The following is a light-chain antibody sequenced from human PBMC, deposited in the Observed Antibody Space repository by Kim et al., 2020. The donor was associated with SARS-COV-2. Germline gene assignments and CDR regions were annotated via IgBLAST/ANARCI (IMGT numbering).Light chain of an antibody. J-gene: IGKJ1*01. CDR1: QSLVHSDGNTY. V-gene: IGKV2-30*02. CDR3: MQGTHWLWT. CDR2: KVS. Sequence: VVMTQSPLSLPVTLGQPASISCRSSQSLVHSDGNTYLNWFQQRPGQSPRRLIYKVSNRDSGVPDRFSGSGSGTDFTLKISRVEAEDVGVYYCMQGTHWLWTFGQGTKVDIK.